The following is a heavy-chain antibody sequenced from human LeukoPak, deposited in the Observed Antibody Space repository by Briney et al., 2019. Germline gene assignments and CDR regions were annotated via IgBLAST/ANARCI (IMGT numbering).Heavy chain of an antibody. Sequence: PGGSLRLSWAACGFTVSSDYMSWVRQAPGKGLGWVSVIYSGGSTYYADSVKGRFTISRHNSKNTLYLQMNSLRAEDTAVYYCARAGPVYYYYGMDVWGQGTTVTVSS. J-gene: IGHJ6*02. V-gene: IGHV3-53*04. D-gene: IGHD3-10*01. CDR1: GFTVSSDY. CDR3: ARAGPVYYYYGMDV. CDR2: IYSGGST.